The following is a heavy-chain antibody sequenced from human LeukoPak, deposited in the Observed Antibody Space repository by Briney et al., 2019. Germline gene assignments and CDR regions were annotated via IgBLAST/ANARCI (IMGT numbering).Heavy chain of an antibody. CDR2: ISYDVRDQ. Sequence: GGSLRLSCVASGFSLRGYAMHWVRQAPGKGGLEWVTMISYDVRDQYYAYSVKGRFTISRDDSKNTLFLQMNSLRVEDTAMYHCARIGLGVSFGSGFDYWGQGTLVTVTS. CDR3: ARIGLGVSFGSGFDY. D-gene: IGHD3-10*01. V-gene: IGHV3-30-3*01. J-gene: IGHJ4*02. CDR1: GFSLRGYA.